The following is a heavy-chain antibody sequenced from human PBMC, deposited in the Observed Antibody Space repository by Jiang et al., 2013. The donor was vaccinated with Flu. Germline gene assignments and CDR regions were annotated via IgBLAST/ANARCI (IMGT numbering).Heavy chain of an antibody. CDR1: GFTFDDYA. Sequence: QLLESGGGLVQPGRSLRLSCAASGFTFDDYAMHWVRQAPGKGLEWVSGISWNSGSIGYADSVKGRFTISRDNAKNSLYLQMNSLRAEDTALYYCAKDIRFGSSAPGGRAVAFDIWGQGTMVTVSS. V-gene: IGHV3-9*01. J-gene: IGHJ3*02. CDR2: ISWNSGSI. D-gene: IGHD2-2*01. CDR3: AKDIRFGSSAPGGRAVAFDI.